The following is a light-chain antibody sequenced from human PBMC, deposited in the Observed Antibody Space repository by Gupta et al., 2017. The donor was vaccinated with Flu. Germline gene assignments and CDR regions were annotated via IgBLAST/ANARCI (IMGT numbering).Light chain of an antibody. CDR2: QVT. CDR3: SSYAGTDNFLV. CDR1: SSDIGGYDY. Sequence: VTISRTGTSSDIGGYDYVSWYQQHPGKAPKLIIYQVTKRPSGVPDRFSGSKSGNTASLTVSGLQPEDETDYYCSSYAGTDNFLVFGGGTKLTVL. J-gene: IGLJ2*01. V-gene: IGLV2-8*01.